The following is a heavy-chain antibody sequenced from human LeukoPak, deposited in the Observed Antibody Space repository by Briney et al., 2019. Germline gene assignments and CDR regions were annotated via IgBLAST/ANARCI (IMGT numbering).Heavy chain of an antibody. J-gene: IGHJ6*02. CDR2: ISGSGGST. Sequence: PGGSLRLSCAASGFTFSSYAMSWVRQAPGKGLEWVSAISGSGGSTYYADSVKGRFTISRDNSKNTLYLQMNSLRAEDTAVHYCAKSHYYDSSGPWHYGMDVWGQGTTVTVSS. CDR3: AKSHYYDSSGPWHYGMDV. CDR1: GFTFSSYA. D-gene: IGHD3-22*01. V-gene: IGHV3-23*01.